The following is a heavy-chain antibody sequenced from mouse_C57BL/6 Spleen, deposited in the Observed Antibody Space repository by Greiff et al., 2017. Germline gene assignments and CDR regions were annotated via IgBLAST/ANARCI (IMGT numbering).Heavy chain of an antibody. J-gene: IGHJ4*01. CDR2: IDPSDSYT. D-gene: IGHD2-10*02. V-gene: IGHV1-69*01. CDR1: GYTFTSYW. Sequence: QVQLQQPGAELVMPGASVKLSCKASGYTFTSYWMHWVKQRPGQGLEWIGEIDPSDSYTNYNQKFKGKSTLTVDKSSSTAYMQLSRLTSEDSAVYYCASGYARHYAMDYWGQGTSVTVSS. CDR3: ASGYARHYAMDY.